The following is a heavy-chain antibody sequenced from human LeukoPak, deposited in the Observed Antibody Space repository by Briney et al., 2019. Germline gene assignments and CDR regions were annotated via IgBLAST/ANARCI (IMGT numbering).Heavy chain of an antibody. CDR3: SRAVGYDVLAGFYRGWFFDL. CDR2: IYYTGVT. CDR1: GGPISSDSSY. V-gene: IGHV4-31*03. D-gene: IGHD3-9*01. J-gene: IGHJ2*01. Sequence: PSETLSLTCSVSGGPISSDSSYWTWIRQYPGKGLEWIGCIYYTGVTYYNPSLKSRLTISVDTSKNQFSLKLTSVTAADTAMYSCSRAVGYDVLAGFYRGWFFDLWGRGTLVTVSS.